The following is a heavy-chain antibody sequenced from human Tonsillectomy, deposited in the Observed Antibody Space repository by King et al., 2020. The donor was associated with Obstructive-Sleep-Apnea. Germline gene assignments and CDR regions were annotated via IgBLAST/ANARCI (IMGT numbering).Heavy chain of an antibody. CDR1: LSPFPVSS. CDR3: ARNFGRFCRTTIPSTRFDP. V-gene: IGHV1-2*02. J-gene: IGHJ5*02. D-gene: IGHD2-2*02. CDR2: AKPNSGDT. Sequence: QLVPSLSSVPPPLSSLPVSFPPSLSPFPVSSLPCFLPAPFQGREGRGWAKPNSGDTNYAQRFQGRVTMTRDTSISTAYMALSRLRSDDTAVYYCARNFGRFCRTTIPSTRFDPWGQGTLVTVSS.